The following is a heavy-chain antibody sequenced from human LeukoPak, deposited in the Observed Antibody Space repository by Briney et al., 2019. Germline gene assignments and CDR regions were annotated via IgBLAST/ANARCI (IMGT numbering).Heavy chain of an antibody. CDR3: ARVRKRPDYDFWSGYDYYFDY. CDR2: IYHSGSP. CDR1: GYSISSGYY. D-gene: IGHD3-3*01. Sequence: ASETLSLTCTVSGYSISSGYYWGWIRQPPGKGLEWIGSIYHSGSPYYNPSLKSRVTISVDTSRNQFSLKLSSVAAADTAVYYCARVRKRPDYDFWSGYDYYFDYWGQGTLVTVSS. V-gene: IGHV4-38-2*02. J-gene: IGHJ4*02.